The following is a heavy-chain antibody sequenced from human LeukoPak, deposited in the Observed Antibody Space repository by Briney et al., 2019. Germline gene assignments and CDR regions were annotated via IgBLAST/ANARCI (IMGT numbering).Heavy chain of an antibody. V-gene: IGHV4-31*03. J-gene: IGHJ4*02. CDR2: IYYSGST. Sequence: SETLSLTCTVSSGSISNGGYYWSWIRQHPGKGLEWIGYIYYSGSTYYTPSLTSRVTISVDTSKNQFSLKLYSVTAADTAVYYCVSQIRYYYDSGGYPSFFDYWGQGTLVTVSS. CDR1: SGSISNGGYY. D-gene: IGHD3-22*01. CDR3: VSQIRYYYDSGGYPSFFDY.